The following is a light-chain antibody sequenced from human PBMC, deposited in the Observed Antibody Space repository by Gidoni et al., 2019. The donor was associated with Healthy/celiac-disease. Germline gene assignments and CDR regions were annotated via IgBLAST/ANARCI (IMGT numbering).Light chain of an antibody. CDR1: SSNIGNNY. CDR2: DNN. CDR3: GTWDSSLSAWYYV. Sequence: QSVLTQPPSVSAAPGQKVTISCSGSSSNIGNNYVSWYQQLPGTAPKLLIYDNNKRPSGIPDRFSGSKSGTSATLGITGLQTGDEADYYCGTWDSSLSAWYYVFGTGTKVTVL. V-gene: IGLV1-51*01. J-gene: IGLJ1*01.